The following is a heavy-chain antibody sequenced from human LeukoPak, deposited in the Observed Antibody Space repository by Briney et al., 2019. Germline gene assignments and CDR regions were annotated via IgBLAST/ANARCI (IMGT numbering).Heavy chain of an antibody. CDR1: GFTFSSYA. CDR2: ISNGDDSI. Sequence: HPGGSLRLSCAASGFTFSSYAMNWVRQAPGKGLEWISHISNGDDSIYYADSVKGRFTISRDNARNSLYLQMNSLRAEDTAVYNCARTAGYSSIVFDIWGQGTMVTVSS. CDR3: ARTAGYSSIVFDI. V-gene: IGHV3-48*03. D-gene: IGHD2-2*01. J-gene: IGHJ3*02.